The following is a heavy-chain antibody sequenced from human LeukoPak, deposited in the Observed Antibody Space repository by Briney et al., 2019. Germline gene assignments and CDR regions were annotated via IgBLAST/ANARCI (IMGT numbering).Heavy chain of an antibody. CDR3: ARGAALVTHKYFDY. CDR1: DGSIREYY. D-gene: IGHD5-18*01. V-gene: IGHV4-59*08. CDR2: IHSSGST. Sequence: SETLSLTCTVSDGSIREYYWSWIRQSPGKGLEWIGYIHSSGSTVHNPSLESRVTFSIGAPRNHFYLNMTSVTAADTAVYYCARGAALVTHKYFDYWGPGTLVTVSS. J-gene: IGHJ4*02.